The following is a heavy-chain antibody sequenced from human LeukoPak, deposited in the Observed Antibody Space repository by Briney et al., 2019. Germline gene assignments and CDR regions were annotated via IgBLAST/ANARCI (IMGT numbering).Heavy chain of an antibody. V-gene: IGHV3-53*01. D-gene: IGHD3-3*01. J-gene: IGHJ3*02. CDR2: IYKDGST. Sequence: GGSVRLSCGVSGFTISNNYMTWVRQAPGKGLEWVSVIYKDGSTYYADSVKGRFTISRDNSKNTLYLQMNSLRAEDTAVYYCAKEDSYYDFWSGYLSYAFDIWGQGTMVTVSS. CDR1: GFTISNNY. CDR3: AKEDSYYDFWSGYLSYAFDI.